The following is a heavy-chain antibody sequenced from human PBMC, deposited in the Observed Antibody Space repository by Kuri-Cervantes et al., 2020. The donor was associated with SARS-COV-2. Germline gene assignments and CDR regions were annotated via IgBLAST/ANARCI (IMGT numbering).Heavy chain of an antibody. CDR2: IYPGDSDT. CDR1: GYSFTSYC. CDR3: ARRTAGYGIDV. J-gene: IGHJ6*02. D-gene: IGHD6-13*01. V-gene: IGHV5-51*01. Sequence: GGSLRLSCKGSGYSFTSYCIGWVRQTPGKGPEWMGIIYPGDSDTRYTPSFKGQVTISADKSISTAYLQWSSLKASDTVMYYCARRTAGYGIDVWGQGTTVTVSS.